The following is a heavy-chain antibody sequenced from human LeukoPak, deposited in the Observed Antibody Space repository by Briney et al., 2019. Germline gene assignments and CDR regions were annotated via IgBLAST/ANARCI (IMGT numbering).Heavy chain of an antibody. CDR3: ARMGIAAAGTFYYFDY. CDR2: ISYDGSNK. Sequence: SGGSLRLSCAASGFTFSSYAMHWVRQAPGKGLEWVAVISYDGSNKYYADSVKGRFTISRDNAKNSLYLQMNSLRAEDTAVYYCARMGIAAAGTFYYFDYWGQGTLVTVSS. V-gene: IGHV3-30-3*01. J-gene: IGHJ4*02. CDR1: GFTFSSYA. D-gene: IGHD6-13*01.